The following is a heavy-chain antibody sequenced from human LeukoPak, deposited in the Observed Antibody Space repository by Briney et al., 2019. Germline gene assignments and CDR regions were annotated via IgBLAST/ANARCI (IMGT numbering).Heavy chain of an antibody. V-gene: IGHV1-69*04. Sequence: SVKVSCKASGGTFSSYAISWVRQAPGQGLEWMGRIIPILTIANYAQKFQGRVTITADESTSTAYMELSSLRSEDTAVYYCARSDYDILTGYNQPWGQGTLVTVSS. D-gene: IGHD3-9*01. CDR3: ARSDYDILTGYNQP. CDR1: GGTFSSYA. CDR2: IIPILTIA. J-gene: IGHJ5*02.